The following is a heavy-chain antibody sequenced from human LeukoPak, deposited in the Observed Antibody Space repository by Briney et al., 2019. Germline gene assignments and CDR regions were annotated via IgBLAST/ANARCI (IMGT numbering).Heavy chain of an antibody. D-gene: IGHD3-22*01. CDR1: GGTFSSYT. J-gene: IGHJ4*02. CDR3: ASVGYDSSGYSTGARDY. CDR2: MNPNSGNT. V-gene: IGHV1-8*02. Sequence: ASVKVSCKASGGTFSSYTINWVRQATGQGLEWMGWMNPNSGNTGYAQKFQGRVTMTRNTPISTAYMELSSLRSEDAAVYYCASVGYDSSGYSTGARDYWGQGTLVTVSS.